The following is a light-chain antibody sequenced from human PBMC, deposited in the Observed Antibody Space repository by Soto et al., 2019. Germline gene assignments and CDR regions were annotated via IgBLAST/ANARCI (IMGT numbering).Light chain of an antibody. CDR3: AAWDDRLNGPV. CDR2: SNI. Sequence: QSVLTQPPSASGTPGQRVTISCSGASSNIGSNTVNWYQQLPGTAPKLLIYSNIRRPSGVPDRFTGSKSGTSASLAITGLQSEDEADYYCAAWDDRLNGPVFGGGTKLTVL. J-gene: IGLJ2*01. V-gene: IGLV1-44*01. CDR1: SSNIGSNT.